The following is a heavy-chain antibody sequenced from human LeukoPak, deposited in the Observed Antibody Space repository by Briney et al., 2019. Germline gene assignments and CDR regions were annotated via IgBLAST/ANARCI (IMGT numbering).Heavy chain of an antibody. V-gene: IGHV1-18*01. Sequence: EASVKVSCKASGYTFTSYGISWVRQAPGQGLEWMGWISAYNGNTNYAQKLQGSVTMTTDTSTSTAYMELRSLRSDDTAVYYCARVVAYYYGSPFDPWGQGTLVTVSS. J-gene: IGHJ5*02. CDR3: ARVVAYYYGSPFDP. D-gene: IGHD3-10*01. CDR1: GYTFTSYG. CDR2: ISAYNGNT.